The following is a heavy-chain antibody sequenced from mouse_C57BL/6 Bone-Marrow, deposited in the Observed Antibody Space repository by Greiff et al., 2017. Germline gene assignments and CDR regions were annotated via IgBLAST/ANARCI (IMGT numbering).Heavy chain of an antibody. J-gene: IGHJ1*03. D-gene: IGHD1-1*01. Sequence: VQLQQSGAELARPGASVKMSCKASGYTFTSYTMHWVKQRPGQGLEWIGYINPSSGYTKYNQKFKDKATLTAVKSSSTAYMQLSSLTSEDSAVYYCARWGYYGSYWYFDVWGTGTTVTVSS. V-gene: IGHV1-4*01. CDR1: GYTFTSYT. CDR2: INPSSGYT. CDR3: ARWGYYGSYWYFDV.